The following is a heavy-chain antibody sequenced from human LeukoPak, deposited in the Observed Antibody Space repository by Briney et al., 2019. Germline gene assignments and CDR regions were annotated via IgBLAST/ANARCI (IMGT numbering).Heavy chain of an antibody. V-gene: IGHV1-8*01. J-gene: IGHJ4*02. Sequence: GASVKVSCKASGYTFTSYDINWVRQATGQGLEWMGWMNPNSGNTGYAQKFQGRVTMTRNTSISTAYMELSSLRSEDTAVYYCARAGSTRAPYYFDYWGQGTLVTVSS. CDR2: MNPNSGNT. CDR1: GYTFTSYD. CDR3: ARAGSTRAPYYFDY. D-gene: IGHD7-27*01.